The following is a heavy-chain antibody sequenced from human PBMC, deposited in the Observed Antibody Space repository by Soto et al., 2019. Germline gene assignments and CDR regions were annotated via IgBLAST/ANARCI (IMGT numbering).Heavy chain of an antibody. D-gene: IGHD6-13*01. J-gene: IGHJ5*02. CDR1: GGSIRNYY. CDR3: AGSSRWLGWYNWFDP. V-gene: IGHV4-59*01. CDR2: IYYSGDT. Sequence: PSETLSLTCTVSGGSIRNYYWSWIRQPPGKGLEWIGYIYYSGDTNHNPSLKSRVTMSVDMSKNHFSLKLSSVTAADTAVYYCAGSSRWLGWYNWFDPWGQGTQVTVSS.